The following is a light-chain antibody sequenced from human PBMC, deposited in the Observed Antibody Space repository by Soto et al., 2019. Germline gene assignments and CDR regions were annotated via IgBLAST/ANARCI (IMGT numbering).Light chain of an antibody. CDR1: SGHSSYA. Sequence: QLVLTQSPSASASLGASVKLTCTLSSGHSSYAIAWHQQQPEKGPRYLMKLNSDGSHSKGDGIPDRFSGSSSGAERYLTISSLQSEDEADYYCCSYAGRYTYVFGTGTKLTVL. CDR2: LNSDGSH. V-gene: IGLV4-69*01. CDR3: CSYAGRYTYV. J-gene: IGLJ1*01.